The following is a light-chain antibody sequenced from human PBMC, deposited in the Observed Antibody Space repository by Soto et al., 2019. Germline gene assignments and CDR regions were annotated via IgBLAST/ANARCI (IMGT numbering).Light chain of an antibody. V-gene: IGKV3-15*01. Sequence: EIVMTQSPATLSVSPGERATLSCRASQSVGSNLDWYQKKPGQAPRLLIYGASTRATGSPARFSGSGSGTNFTLTMSILQSEDFAVYYCQQYNKWWTFGQGTRVEI. CDR3: QQYNKWWT. CDR2: GAS. J-gene: IGKJ1*01. CDR1: QSVGSN.